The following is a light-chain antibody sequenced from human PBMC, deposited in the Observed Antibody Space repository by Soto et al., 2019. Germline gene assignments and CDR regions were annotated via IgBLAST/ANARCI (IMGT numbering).Light chain of an antibody. CDR1: QTISSY. CDR2: AAS. J-gene: IGKJ3*01. Sequence: DIQMTQSPSSLSASVGDRVTITCRASQTISSYLSWYQHRPGKAPKLLIYAASTLQSGVPSRFSGSGSDTDFTLTISSLQPDDFATYYCHQTYTKSLSFGPGTRVDL. V-gene: IGKV1-39*01. CDR3: HQTYTKSLS.